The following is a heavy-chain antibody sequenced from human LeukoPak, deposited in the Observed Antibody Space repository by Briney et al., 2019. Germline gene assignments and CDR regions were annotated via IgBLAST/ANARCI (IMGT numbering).Heavy chain of an antibody. Sequence: SVKVSCKASGYTFTGYYMHWVRQAPGQGLEWMGGTIPIFGTANYAQKFQGRVTITADESTSTAYMELSSLRSEDTAVYYCARSVTYYDFWSAIDYWGQGTLVTVSS. CDR3: ARSVTYYDFWSAIDY. V-gene: IGHV1-69*13. CDR2: TIPIFGTA. J-gene: IGHJ4*02. D-gene: IGHD3-3*01. CDR1: GYTFTGYY.